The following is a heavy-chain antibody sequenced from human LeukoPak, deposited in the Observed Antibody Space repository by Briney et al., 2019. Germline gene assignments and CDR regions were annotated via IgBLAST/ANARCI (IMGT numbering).Heavy chain of an antibody. D-gene: IGHD3-10*01. J-gene: IGHJ5*02. CDR3: VKDLMRDIWFGES. V-gene: IGHV3-9*01. CDR1: GFTFDDYA. CDR2: ISWNSGSI. Sequence: GGSLRLSCAASGFTFDDYAMHWVRQAPGKGLEWVSGISWNSGSIAYADSVKGRFTISRDNSNNILYLQMNNLRAEDTAVYYCVKDLMRDIWFGESWGQGTLVTVSS.